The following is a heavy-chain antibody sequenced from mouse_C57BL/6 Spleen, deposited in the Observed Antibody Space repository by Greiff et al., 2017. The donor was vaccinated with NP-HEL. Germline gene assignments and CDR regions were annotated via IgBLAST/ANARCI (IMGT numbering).Heavy chain of an antibody. V-gene: IGHV1-82*01. Sequence: QVQLKESGPELVKPGASVKISCKASGYAFSSSWMNWVKQRPGKGLEWIGRIYPGDGDTNYNGKFKGKATLTADKSSSTAYMQLSSLTSEDSAVYFCARSEGGYAMDYWGQGTSVTVSS. CDR2: IYPGDGDT. J-gene: IGHJ4*01. CDR1: GYAFSSSW. CDR3: ARSEGGYAMDY.